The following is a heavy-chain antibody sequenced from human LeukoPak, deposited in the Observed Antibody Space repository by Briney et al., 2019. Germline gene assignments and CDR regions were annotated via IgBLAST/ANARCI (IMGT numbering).Heavy chain of an antibody. CDR3: ATMPLEWESRYFDH. D-gene: IGHD1-26*01. V-gene: IGHV3-66*01. J-gene: IGHJ4*02. Sequence: PGGSLRLSCAASGFTFSSAAMTWVRQAPGKGLEWVSVISAGGSTYYADSVKGRFTISRDNSKNTLHLQMNSLRAEDTAVYYCATMPLEWESRYFDHWGQGTLVTVSS. CDR1: GFTFSSAA. CDR2: ISAGGST.